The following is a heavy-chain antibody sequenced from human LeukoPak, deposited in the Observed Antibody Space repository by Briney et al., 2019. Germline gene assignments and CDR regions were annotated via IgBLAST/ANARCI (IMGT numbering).Heavy chain of an antibody. Sequence: SETLSLTCAVYGGSFSGYYWSWIRQPPGKGLEWIGEINHSGSTNYNPSLKSRVTISVDTSKNQFSLKLSSVTAADTAVYYCARGGSENILTGYYPRGVYYFDYWGQGTLVTVSS. V-gene: IGHV4-34*01. CDR1: GGSFSGYY. D-gene: IGHD3-9*01. J-gene: IGHJ4*02. CDR3: ARGGSENILTGYYPRGVYYFDY. CDR2: INHSGST.